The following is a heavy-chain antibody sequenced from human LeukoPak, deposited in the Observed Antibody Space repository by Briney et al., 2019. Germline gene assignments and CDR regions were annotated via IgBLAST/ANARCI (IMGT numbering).Heavy chain of an antibody. J-gene: IGHJ4*02. Sequence: GGSLRLSCAASGFTFSSYSMNWVRQAPGKGLEWVSSISSSSSYIYYADSVKGRFTISRGNAKNSLYLQMNSLRAEDTAVYYCACITMVRGVIIWGQGTLVTVSS. D-gene: IGHD3-10*01. CDR3: ACITMVRGVII. CDR2: ISSSSSYI. V-gene: IGHV3-21*01. CDR1: GFTFSSYS.